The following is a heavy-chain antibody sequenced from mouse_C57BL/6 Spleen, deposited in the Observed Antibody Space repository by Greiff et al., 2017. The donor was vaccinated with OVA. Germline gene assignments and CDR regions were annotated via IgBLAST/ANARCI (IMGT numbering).Heavy chain of an antibody. CDR3: AKQGMVRGAMDY. CDR1: GFSFTSYG. CDR2: IWGGGST. Sequence: VPLNASGPGLVAPSPCLSITCPVSGFSFTSYGVDWVRQPPGTGLALLGVIWGGGSTNYNSAFMSRLSISKDNSKSQVFLKMNSLQTDDTAMYYCAKQGMVRGAMDYWGQGTSVTVSS. V-gene: IGHV2-9*01. J-gene: IGHJ4*01. D-gene: IGHD2-2*01.